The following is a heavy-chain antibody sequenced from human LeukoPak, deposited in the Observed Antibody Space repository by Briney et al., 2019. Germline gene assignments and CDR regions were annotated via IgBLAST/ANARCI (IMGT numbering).Heavy chain of an antibody. D-gene: IGHD3-9*01. J-gene: IGHJ5*02. V-gene: IGHV4-34*01. CDR2: INHSGST. CDR3: ARGTLRYFDWLSSRNWFDP. CDR1: GGSFSGYY. Sequence: PSETLSLTFAVYGGSFSGYYWSWIRQPPGKGLEWIGEINHSGSTNYNPSLKSRVTISVDTSKNQFSLKLSSVTAADTAVYYCARGTLRYFDWLSSRNWFDPWGQGTLVTVSS.